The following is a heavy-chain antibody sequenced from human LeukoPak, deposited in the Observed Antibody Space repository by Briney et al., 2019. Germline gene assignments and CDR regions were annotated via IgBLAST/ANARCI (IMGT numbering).Heavy chain of an antibody. Sequence: GWSLRLSCAASGFSFSGYSMNWVRQAPGKGLEWVSSISSTSSYIYYADSVKGRFTISRDNAKNSLFLQMNNLRAEDAAVYFCARDGRSTWYEDSWGQGTLVTVSS. CDR3: ARDGRSTWYEDS. J-gene: IGHJ4*02. V-gene: IGHV3-21*01. CDR2: ISSTSSYI. D-gene: IGHD6-13*01. CDR1: GFSFSGYS.